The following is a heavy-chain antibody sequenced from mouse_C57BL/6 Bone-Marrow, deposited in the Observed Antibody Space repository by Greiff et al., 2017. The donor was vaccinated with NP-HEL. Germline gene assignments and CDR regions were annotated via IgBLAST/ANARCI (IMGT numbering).Heavy chain of an antibody. CDR2: INYDGSST. V-gene: IGHV5-16*01. CDR1: GFTFSDYY. Sequence: EVQLVESEGGLVQPGSSMKLSCTASGFTFSDYYMAWVRQVPEKGLEWVANINYDGSSTYYLDSLKSRFIISRDNAKNILYLQMSSLKSEDTATYYCARADYGSSHWYFDVWGTGTTVTVSS. CDR3: ARADYGSSHWYFDV. J-gene: IGHJ1*03. D-gene: IGHD1-1*01.